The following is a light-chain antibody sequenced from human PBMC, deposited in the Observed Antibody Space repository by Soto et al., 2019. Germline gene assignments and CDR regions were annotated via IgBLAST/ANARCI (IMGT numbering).Light chain of an antibody. CDR3: QQFSSYPLT. J-gene: IGKJ4*01. CDR2: DAS. CDR1: QTVRNNY. V-gene: IGKV3-20*01. Sequence: IVLTQSPATLSVSPGERATLSCRASQTVRNNYLAWYQQKPGQAPRLLIYDASSRATGIPDRFSGGGSGTDFTLTISRLEPEDFAVYYCQQFSSYPLTFGGGTKVDNK.